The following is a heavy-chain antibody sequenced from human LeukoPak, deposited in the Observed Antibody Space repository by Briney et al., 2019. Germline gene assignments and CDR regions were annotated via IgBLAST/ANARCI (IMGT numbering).Heavy chain of an antibody. CDR1: GFTFSSYA. Sequence: GGSLRLSCAASGFTFSSYAMSWVRQAPGKGLEWVANVKQDGSERYYGDSVKGRFTISRDNAKNSLYLQMSSLRAEDTAIYYCARDVPLMGASKTRYFDYWGQGTLVTVSS. CDR3: ARDVPLMGASKTRYFDY. CDR2: VKQDGSER. D-gene: IGHD1-26*01. J-gene: IGHJ4*02. V-gene: IGHV3-7*01.